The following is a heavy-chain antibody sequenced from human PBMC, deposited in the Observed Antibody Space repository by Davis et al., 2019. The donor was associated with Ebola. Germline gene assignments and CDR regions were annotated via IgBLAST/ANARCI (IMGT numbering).Heavy chain of an antibody. CDR2: IYSGGST. J-gene: IGHJ5*02. Sequence: GESLKISCAASGFTVSSNYMSWVRQAPGKGLEWVSVIYSGGSTYYADSVKGRFSISRDNSKNTLYLQMNSLRTEDTALYYCAKDNWNYGGGFDPWGQGTLVTVSS. CDR3: AKDNWNYGGGFDP. V-gene: IGHV3-53*05. D-gene: IGHD1-7*01. CDR1: GFTVSSNY.